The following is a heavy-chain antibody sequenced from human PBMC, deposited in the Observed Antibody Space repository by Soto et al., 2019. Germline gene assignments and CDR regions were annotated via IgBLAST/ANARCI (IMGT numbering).Heavy chain of an antibody. CDR2: MNPNSGNT. V-gene: IGHV1-8*01. CDR1: GYTFTSYD. CDR3: ARAQAGTYYADYYYYYYMDV. D-gene: IGHD1-1*01. Sequence: ASVKVSCKASGYTFTSYDINWVRQATGQGLEWMGWMNPNSGNTGYAQKFQGRVTMTRNTSISTAYMELSSLRSEDTAVYYCARAQAGTYYADYYYYYYMDVWGKGTTVTVSS. J-gene: IGHJ6*03.